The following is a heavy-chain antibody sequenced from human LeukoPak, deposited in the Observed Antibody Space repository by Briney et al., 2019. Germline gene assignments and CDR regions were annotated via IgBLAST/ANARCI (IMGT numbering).Heavy chain of an antibody. J-gene: IGHJ5*02. Sequence: PSETLSLTCAVSGGSISSGGYSWSWIRQPPGKGLEWIGYIYHSGSTYYNPSLKSRVTISVDRSKNQFSLKLSSVTAADTAVYYCARVKVLLWFGELLGRPGWFDPWGQGTLVTVSS. CDR3: ARVKVLLWFGELLGRPGWFDP. D-gene: IGHD3-10*01. CDR1: GGSISSGGYS. V-gene: IGHV4-30-2*01. CDR2: IYHSGST.